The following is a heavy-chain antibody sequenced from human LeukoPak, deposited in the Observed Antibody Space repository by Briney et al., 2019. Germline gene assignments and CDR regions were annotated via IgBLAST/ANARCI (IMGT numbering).Heavy chain of an antibody. CDR1: GFTFSSYA. V-gene: IGHV3-23*01. Sequence: GGSLRLSCATSGFTFSSYAMSWVRQAPGKGLEWVSAISVSAGSTYYADSVKGRFTISRDNSKNTLYLQMNSLRAEDTAVYYCATGSVRYSASWYSQEGDYWGQGTLVTVSS. D-gene: IGHD6-13*01. J-gene: IGHJ4*02. CDR2: ISVSAGST. CDR3: ATGSVRYSASWYSQEGDY.